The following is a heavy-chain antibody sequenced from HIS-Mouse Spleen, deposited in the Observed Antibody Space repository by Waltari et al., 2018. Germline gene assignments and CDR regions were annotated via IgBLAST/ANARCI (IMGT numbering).Heavy chain of an antibody. CDR3: AREPDKFYDSSGYLGY. Sequence: QVQLVQSGAEVKKPGASVKVPCKASGYTFTGSYMHWVRQAPGKGLEWMGWINPNSGGTNYAQKFQGRVTMTRDTSISTAYMELSRLRSDDTAVYYCAREPDKFYDSSGYLGYWGQGALVTVSS. V-gene: IGHV1-2*02. J-gene: IGHJ4*02. CDR1: GYTFTGSY. D-gene: IGHD3-22*01. CDR2: INPNSGGT.